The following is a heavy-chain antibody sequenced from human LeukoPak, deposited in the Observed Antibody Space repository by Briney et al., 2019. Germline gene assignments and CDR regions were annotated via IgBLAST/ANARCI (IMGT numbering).Heavy chain of an antibody. CDR1: GDSISTSSSY. D-gene: IGHD3-22*01. J-gene: IGHJ5*02. CDR2: IYYSGST. Sequence: SSETLSLTCSVSGDSISTSSSYWGWIRQPPGKGLEWIGSIYYSGSTYYNTSLKSRVSISVDTSKNQFSLKMNSVTAADTAVYYCARLTIDYYDSSGYYYVDWFDPWGQGTLVTVSS. CDR3: ARLTIDYYDSSGYYYVDWFDP. V-gene: IGHV4-39*01.